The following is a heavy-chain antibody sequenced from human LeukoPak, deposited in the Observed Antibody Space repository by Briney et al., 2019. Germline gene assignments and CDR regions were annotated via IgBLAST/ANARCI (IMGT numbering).Heavy chain of an antibody. CDR1: GFTFSSYG. V-gene: IGHV3-30*02. Sequence: GGSLRLSCAASGFTFSSYGMHWVRQAPGKGLEWVAFIRYDGSNKYYADSVKGRFTISRDNSKNTLYLQMNSLRAEDTAVYYCAGSTSSDTWGDAFDIWGQGTMVTVSS. D-gene: IGHD2-2*01. CDR2: IRYDGSNK. CDR3: AGSTSSDTWGDAFDI. J-gene: IGHJ3*02.